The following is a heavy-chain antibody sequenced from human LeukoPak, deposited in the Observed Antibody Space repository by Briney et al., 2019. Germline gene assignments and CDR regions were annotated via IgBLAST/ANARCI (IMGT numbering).Heavy chain of an antibody. CDR3: ARGVQGRWSSSWYY. CDR1: GGSFSGYY. J-gene: IGHJ4*02. V-gene: IGHV4-34*01. CDR2: INHSGST. D-gene: IGHD6-13*01. Sequence: SETLSLTCAVYGGSFSGYYWSWIRQPPGKGLEWIGEINHSGSTNYNPSLKSRVTISVDTSKNQFSLKLSSVTAADTAVYYCARGVQGRWSSSWYYWGQGTLVTVSS.